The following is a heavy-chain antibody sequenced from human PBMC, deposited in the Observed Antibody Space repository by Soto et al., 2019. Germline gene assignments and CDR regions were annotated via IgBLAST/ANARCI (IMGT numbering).Heavy chain of an antibody. J-gene: IGHJ5*02. Sequence: ASVKVSCKASGYTFTSYGSSWVRQAPGQGLEWMGWISAYNGNTNYAQKPQGRVTMTTDTSTSTAYMELRSLRSDDTAVYYCARDRGSSWNRNWFDPWGQGTLVTVSS. V-gene: IGHV1-18*01. D-gene: IGHD6-13*01. CDR1: GYTFTSYG. CDR2: ISAYNGNT. CDR3: ARDRGSSWNRNWFDP.